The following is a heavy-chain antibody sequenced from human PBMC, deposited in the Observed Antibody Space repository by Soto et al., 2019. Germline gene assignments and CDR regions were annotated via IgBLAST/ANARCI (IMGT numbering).Heavy chain of an antibody. D-gene: IGHD6-19*01. J-gene: IGHJ4*02. CDR3: TKLMGSGWYFHS. V-gene: IGHV3-23*01. Sequence: EVHLLESGGGLVQPGGSPRLSCAASGFTFSSYAMSWVRQAPGKGLEWVSSMSHSGGTTYYADSVKGRFTISRDNSKSTLYLQMNSLRAEDTAVYYCTKLMGSGWYFHSWGQGTLVTVSS. CDR2: MSHSGGTT. CDR1: GFTFSSYA.